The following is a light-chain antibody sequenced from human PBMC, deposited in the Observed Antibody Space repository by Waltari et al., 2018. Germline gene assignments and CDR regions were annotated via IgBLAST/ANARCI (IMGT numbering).Light chain of an antibody. CDR3: QQAYSYT. CDR1: PSINNY. J-gene: IGKJ2*01. V-gene: IGKV1-39*01. Sequence: DIQLTQSPSSLSASVGDRVTLTCRSSPSINNYLNWYQPKPGEVPKVLIYGASTLQSGVPSRFSGRGSGTDFTLTISSLQSEDFATYYCQQAYSYTFGQGTKVEIK. CDR2: GAS.